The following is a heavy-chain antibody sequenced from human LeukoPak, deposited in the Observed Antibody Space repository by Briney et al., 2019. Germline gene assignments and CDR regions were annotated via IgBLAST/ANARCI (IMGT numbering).Heavy chain of an antibody. V-gene: IGHV3-11*04. D-gene: IGHD6-13*01. Sequence: GGSLRLSCAASGFIFSDYYVTWLRQAPGKGLEWISYISETGTTIHYADSVRGRFTVSRDNTQNSLYLQMNSLRAEDTAVYYCAREGILSPRGSSWYSSHRYWGQGTLVTVSS. CDR1: GFIFSDYY. CDR3: AREGILSPRGSSWYSSHRY. J-gene: IGHJ4*02. CDR2: ISETGTTI.